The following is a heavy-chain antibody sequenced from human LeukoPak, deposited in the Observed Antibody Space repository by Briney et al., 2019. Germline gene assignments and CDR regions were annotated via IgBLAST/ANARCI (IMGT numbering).Heavy chain of an antibody. D-gene: IGHD4-11*01. CDR1: GYTFTGYY. Sequence: ASVTVSRQASGYTFTGYYIHWVRPAPGQGVEWMGWINPNSGGTNYAQKFQGRVTRTSDTSISTAYMELSRLTSDDTAVYYCARDAIVRYYSNSDYWGQGTLVSVSS. V-gene: IGHV1-2*02. CDR2: INPNSGGT. J-gene: IGHJ4*02. CDR3: ARDAIVRYYSNSDY.